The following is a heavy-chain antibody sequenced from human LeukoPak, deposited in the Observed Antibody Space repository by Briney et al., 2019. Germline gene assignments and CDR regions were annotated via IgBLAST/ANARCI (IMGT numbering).Heavy chain of an antibody. J-gene: IGHJ4*02. CDR3: ARHSSRLRHFDS. V-gene: IGHV4-39*01. D-gene: IGHD2-15*01. CDR1: GGSVGSSAFY. CDR2: IHYTGNT. Sequence: SETLSLTCTVSGGSVGSSAFYRGWIRQPPGKGLEWIGSIHYTGNTYYNSSLRNRVTISVDSSRNQFSLRLTSVPAADTAVYYCARHSSRLRHFDSWGQGTLVTVSS.